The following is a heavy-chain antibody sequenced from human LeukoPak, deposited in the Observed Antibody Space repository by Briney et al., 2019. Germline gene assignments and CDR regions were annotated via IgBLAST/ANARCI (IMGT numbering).Heavy chain of an antibody. CDR3: ARGTTYYYDSSGYYTWFDP. V-gene: IGHV4-4*07. CDR1: GGSISSYY. D-gene: IGHD3-22*01. J-gene: IGHJ5*02. Sequence: PSETLSLTCTDSGGSISSYYWSWIRQPAGKGLEWIGRIYTSGSTNYNPSLKSRVTMSVDTSKNQFSLKLSSVTAADTAVYYCARGTTYYYDSSGYYTWFDPWGQGTLVTVSS. CDR2: IYTSGST.